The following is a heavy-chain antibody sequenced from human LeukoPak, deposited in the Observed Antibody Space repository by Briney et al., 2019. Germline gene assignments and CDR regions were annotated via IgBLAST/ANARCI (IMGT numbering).Heavy chain of an antibody. CDR2: IGSGGRTK. J-gene: IGHJ6*03. V-gene: IGHV3-48*03. CDR1: GFTFRSYE. Sequence: GGSLRLSCAASGFTFRSYEMNWGRQAPGKGLEWVSYIGSGGRTKYNADSVKGRFTISRDNAKNSLYLQMNSLRAEDTAVYFCARASRDYYYMDVWGKGTTVTVSS. CDR3: ARASRDYYYMDV.